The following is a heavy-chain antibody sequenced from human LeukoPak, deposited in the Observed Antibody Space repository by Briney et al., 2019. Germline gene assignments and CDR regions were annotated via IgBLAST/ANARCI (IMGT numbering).Heavy chain of an antibody. CDR2: ISSSSGYI. CDR1: GFTFSSYS. D-gene: IGHD2-2*01. V-gene: IGHV3-21*01. J-gene: IGHJ4*02. Sequence: GGSLRLSCAASGFTFSSYSMNWVRQTPGKGLEWVSSISSSSGYINYADSVKGRFTVSRDNAKNSLYLQMNSLRAEDTAVYYCARDSGYCSSTGCYVHYFDYWGQGTPVTVSS. CDR3: ARDSGYCSSTGCYVHYFDY.